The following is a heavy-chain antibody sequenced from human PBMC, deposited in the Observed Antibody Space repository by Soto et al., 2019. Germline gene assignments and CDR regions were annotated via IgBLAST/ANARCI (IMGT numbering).Heavy chain of an antibody. CDR2: ISSSSSYI. CDR3: ARALNYLDRYYYDSSGYPDC. Sequence: KAGGSLRLSCAASGFTFSSYSMNWVRQAPGKGLEWVSSISSSSSYIYYADSVKGRFTISRDNAKNSLYLQMNSLRAEDTAVYYCARALNYLDRYYYDSSGYPDCWGQGTLVTVSS. J-gene: IGHJ4*02. D-gene: IGHD3-22*01. CDR1: GFTFSSYS. V-gene: IGHV3-21*01.